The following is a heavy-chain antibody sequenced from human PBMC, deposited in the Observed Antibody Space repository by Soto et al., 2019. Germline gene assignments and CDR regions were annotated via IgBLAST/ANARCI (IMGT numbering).Heavy chain of an antibody. D-gene: IGHD3-10*01. Sequence: QVQLVQSGTEVKKPGSSVKVSCKASGGTFSSYAISWVRQAPGQGLEWMGGIIPIFGTTNYAQRFQGRGSITADDSTSTTYMELSSLRSEDTAVYYCAGSYKYGSGTFDAFDIWGQGTLVTVSS. CDR1: GGTFSSYA. V-gene: IGHV1-69*01. J-gene: IGHJ3*02. CDR2: IIPIFGTT. CDR3: AGSYKYGSGTFDAFDI.